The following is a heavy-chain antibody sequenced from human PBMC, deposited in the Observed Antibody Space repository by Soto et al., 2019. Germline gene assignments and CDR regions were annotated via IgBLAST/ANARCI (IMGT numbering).Heavy chain of an antibody. J-gene: IGHJ4*02. V-gene: IGHV3-7*03. CDR1: GFTFSSYC. CDR3: AREWPLSAFDY. Sequence: EVQLVESGGGLVQPGGSLRLSCAASGFTFSSYCMSWVRQAPWKGLEWVANIKQDGSEKYYVDSVKGRFTISRDNAKNALYLQMSSLSAEETAVYYCAREWPLSAFDYWGQGTLVTVSS. CDR2: IKQDGSEK.